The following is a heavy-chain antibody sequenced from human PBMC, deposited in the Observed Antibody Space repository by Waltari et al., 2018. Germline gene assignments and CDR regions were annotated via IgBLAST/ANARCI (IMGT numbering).Heavy chain of an antibody. J-gene: IGHJ3*02. V-gene: IGHV4-39*07. D-gene: IGHD2-8*01. CDR3: AREDMVDAFDI. CDR2: IYYSGRT. CDR1: CGSISSSSYY. Sequence: QLQLQESGPGLVEPSETLSLTCTVSCGSISSSSYYWGWIRQPPGKGLEWIGSIYYSGRTYDNPSLKSRVTISVDTSKNQFSLKLSSVTAADTAVYYCAREDMVDAFDIWGQGTMVTVSS.